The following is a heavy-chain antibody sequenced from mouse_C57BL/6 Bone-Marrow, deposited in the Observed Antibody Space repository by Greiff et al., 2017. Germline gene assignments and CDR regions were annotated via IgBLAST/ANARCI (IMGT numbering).Heavy chain of an antibody. CDR2: ISSGGSYT. CDR1: GFTFSSYG. J-gene: IGHJ3*01. V-gene: IGHV5-6*01. Sequence: EVMLVESGGDLVKPGGSLKLSCAASGFTFSSYGMSWVRQTPDKRLELVATISSGGSYTYYPDSVKGRFTISSDNAKNTLYMQMSSLKSEDTAMYYCAGGSTVEKAYWGQGTLVTVSA. D-gene: IGHD1-1*01. CDR3: AGGSTVEKAY.